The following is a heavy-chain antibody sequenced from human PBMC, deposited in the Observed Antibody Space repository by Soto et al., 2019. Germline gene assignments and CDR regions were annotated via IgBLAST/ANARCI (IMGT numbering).Heavy chain of an antibody. V-gene: IGHV3-33*01. CDR3: ARGPIVVVPAADRLEYYFDY. J-gene: IGHJ4*02. CDR1: GFTFSSYG. CDR2: IWYDGSNK. Sequence: GGSLRLSFAASGFTFSSYGMHWFRQAPGKGLEWVAVIWYDGSNKYYADTVKGRFNNSRDNSKNTRYLQMNSLRAEDTAVYYCARGPIVVVPAADRLEYYFDYWGQGTLVTVSS. D-gene: IGHD2-2*01.